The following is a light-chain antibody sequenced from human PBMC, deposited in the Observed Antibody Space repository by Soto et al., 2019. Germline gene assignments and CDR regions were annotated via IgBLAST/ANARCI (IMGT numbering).Light chain of an antibody. J-gene: IGLJ1*01. V-gene: IGLV2-14*01. Sequence: QSALTQPASVSGSPGQSITISCTGTSSDVGAFNYVSWYLQYPGKAPKLMIYEVGNRPSGVSNRFSGSKSVNTASLTISGLQAEDEADYYCCSYASGSIYVFGTGTKVTVL. CDR2: EVG. CDR1: SSDVGAFNY. CDR3: CSYASGSIYV.